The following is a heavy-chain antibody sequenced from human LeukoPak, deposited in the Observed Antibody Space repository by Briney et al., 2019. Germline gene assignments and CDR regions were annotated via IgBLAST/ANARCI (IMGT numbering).Heavy chain of an antibody. D-gene: IGHD2-15*01. J-gene: IGHJ4*02. Sequence: KPSETLSLTCSVSGGSISPYYWSWIRQPPGKGLEWIAYIYYSGNTNHNPSLKSRVTISVDTSKNQFSLKLSSVTAADTAVYYCARDLGSGGGFDHWGQGTLVTVSS. CDR1: GGSISPYY. V-gene: IGHV4-59*01. CDR2: IYYSGNT. CDR3: ARDLGSGGGFDH.